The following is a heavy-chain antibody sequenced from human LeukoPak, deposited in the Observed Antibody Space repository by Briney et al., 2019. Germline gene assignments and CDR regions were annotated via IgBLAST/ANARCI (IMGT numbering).Heavy chain of an antibody. CDR3: ARETRGYSGYDCFDY. CDR2: ISSSGSTI. Sequence: GGSLRLSCAASGFTFSDYYMSWIRQAPGKGLEWVSYISSSGSTIYYADSVKGRLTISRDNAKNSLYLQMNSLRAEDTAVYYCARETRGYSGYDCFDYWGQGTLVTVSS. CDR1: GFTFSDYY. D-gene: IGHD5-12*01. J-gene: IGHJ4*02. V-gene: IGHV3-11*01.